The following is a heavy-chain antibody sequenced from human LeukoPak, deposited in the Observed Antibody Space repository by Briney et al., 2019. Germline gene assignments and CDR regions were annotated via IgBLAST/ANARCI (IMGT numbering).Heavy chain of an antibody. CDR1: GFTFSDYY. Sequence: GGSLRLSCAASGFTFSDYYMSWIRQAPGKGLEWVSYISSSSSYTNYADSVKGRFAISRDNAKNSLYLQMNSLRAEDTAVYYCARFAGSGSYVDYWGQGTLVTVSS. CDR3: ARFAGSGSYVDY. V-gene: IGHV3-11*03. D-gene: IGHD3-10*01. CDR2: ISSSSSYT. J-gene: IGHJ4*02.